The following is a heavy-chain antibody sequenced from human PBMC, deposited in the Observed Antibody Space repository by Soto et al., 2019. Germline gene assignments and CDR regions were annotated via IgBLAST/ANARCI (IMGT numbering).Heavy chain of an antibody. CDR2: IYYSGST. V-gene: IGHV4-59*01. CDR1: GCSISSYY. CDR3: ARGLGTYYYDSSGYRYNWSDP. Sequence: SETLALTCTVSGCSISSYYWSWIRQPPGKGLEWIGYIYYSGSTNYNPSLKSRVTISVDTSKNQFSLKLSSVTAADTAVYYCARGLGTYYYDSSGYRYNWSDPWGHRTLVTVSS. J-gene: IGHJ5*02. D-gene: IGHD3-22*01.